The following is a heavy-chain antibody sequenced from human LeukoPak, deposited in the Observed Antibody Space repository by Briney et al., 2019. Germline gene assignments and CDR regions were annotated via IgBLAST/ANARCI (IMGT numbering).Heavy chain of an antibody. CDR2: IIPIFGTA. CDR3: ARGPRVRLVDTAMDGMDV. Sequence: GSSVKVSCKASGGTFSSYAISWVRQAPGQGLEWMGGIIPIFGTANYAQKFQGRVTITTDESTSTAYMELSRLRSDDTAVYYCARGPRVRLVDTAMDGMDVWGQGTTVTVSS. D-gene: IGHD5-18*01. CDR1: GGTFSSYA. J-gene: IGHJ6*02. V-gene: IGHV1-69*05.